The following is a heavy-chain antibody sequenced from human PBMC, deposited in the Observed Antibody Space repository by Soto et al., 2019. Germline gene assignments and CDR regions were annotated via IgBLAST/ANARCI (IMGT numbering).Heavy chain of an antibody. CDR1: GGTFSSYA. D-gene: IGHD3-3*01. CDR3: ARERYDFWSGPPNWFDP. Sequence: QVQLVQSGAEVKKPGSSVKVSCKASGGTFSSYAISWVRQAPGQGLEWMGGIIPIFGTANYAQKFQGRVTITADESTSTAYMEQISLRSEDTAVYYCARERYDFWSGPPNWFDPWGQGTLVTVSS. J-gene: IGHJ5*02. V-gene: IGHV1-69*12. CDR2: IIPIFGTA.